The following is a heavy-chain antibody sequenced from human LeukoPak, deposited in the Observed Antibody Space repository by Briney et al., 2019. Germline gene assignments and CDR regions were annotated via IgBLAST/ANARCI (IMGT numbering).Heavy chain of an antibody. J-gene: IGHJ5*02. CDR1: GGSISSGGYS. CDR2: IYHSGST. D-gene: IGHD4-23*01. V-gene: IGHV4-30-2*01. Sequence: PSQTLSLTCAVSGGSISSGGYSWSWIRQPPGKGLEWIGYIYHSGSTYYNPSLKSRVTISVDTSKNQFSLKLSSVTAADTAVYYCAHGPFGDDYGGNGWFDPWGQGTLVTVSS. CDR3: AHGPFGDDYGGNGWFDP.